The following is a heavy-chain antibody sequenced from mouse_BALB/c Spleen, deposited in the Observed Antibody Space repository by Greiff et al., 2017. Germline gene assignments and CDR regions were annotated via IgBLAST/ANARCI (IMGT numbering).Heavy chain of an antibody. Sequence: EVKVEESGGGLVQPGGSRKLSCAASGFTFSSFGMHWVRQAPEKGLEWVAYISSGSSTIYYADTVKGRFTISRDNPKNTLFLQMTSLRSEDTAMYYCARSHSGAMDYWGQGTSVTVSS. J-gene: IGHJ4*01. CDR2: ISSGSSTI. CDR1: GFTFSSFG. D-gene: IGHD3-2*02. CDR3: ARSHSGAMDY. V-gene: IGHV5-17*02.